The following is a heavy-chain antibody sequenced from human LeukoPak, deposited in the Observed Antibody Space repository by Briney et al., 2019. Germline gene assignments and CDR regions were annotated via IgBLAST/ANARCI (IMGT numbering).Heavy chain of an antibody. Sequence: GGSLRLSCAASGFTFSSYEMDWVRQAPGKGLEWVSYISSSGSTMYYADSVKGRFTISRDNAKNSLYLQMNSLRAEDTAVYYCAAGVWGSIDYWGQGTLVTVSS. D-gene: IGHD3-16*01. CDR1: GFTFSSYE. CDR2: ISSSGSTM. CDR3: AAGVWGSIDY. J-gene: IGHJ4*02. V-gene: IGHV3-48*03.